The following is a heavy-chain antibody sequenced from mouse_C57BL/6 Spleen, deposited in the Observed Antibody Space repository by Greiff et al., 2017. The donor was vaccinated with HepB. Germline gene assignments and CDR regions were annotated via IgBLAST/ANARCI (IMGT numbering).Heavy chain of an antibody. CDR2: INYDGSST. J-gene: IGHJ2*01. D-gene: IGHD2-5*01. V-gene: IGHV5-16*01. Sequence: EVKLMESEGGLVQPGSSMKLSCTASGFTFSDYYMAWVRQVPEKGLEWVANINYDGSSTYYLDSLKSRFIISRDNAKNILYLQMSSLKSEDTATYYCARGPSYYSNYYYFDYWGQGTTLTVSS. CDR3: ARGPSYYSNYYYFDY. CDR1: GFTFSDYY.